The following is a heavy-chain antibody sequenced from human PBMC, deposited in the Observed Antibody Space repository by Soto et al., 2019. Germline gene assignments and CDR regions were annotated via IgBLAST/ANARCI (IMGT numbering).Heavy chain of an antibody. Sequence: SETLSLTCTVSGGSISSDYWSWIRQPPGKGLEWIGYLYNTGSTIYNPSLESRVTISVDTSKNQFSLKLNSVTAADTAVYYCARDLWGYCGTDCYPLDVWGPGTTVTVSS. D-gene: IGHD2-21*02. V-gene: IGHV4-59*01. CDR2: LYNTGST. J-gene: IGHJ6*02. CDR3: ARDLWGYCGTDCYPLDV. CDR1: GGSISSDY.